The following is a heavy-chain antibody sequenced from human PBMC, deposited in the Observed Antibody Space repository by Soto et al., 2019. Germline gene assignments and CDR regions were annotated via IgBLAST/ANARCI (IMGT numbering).Heavy chain of an antibody. CDR1: GFTFSSYG. J-gene: IGHJ4*02. V-gene: IGHV3-30*18. CDR2: ISYDGTKK. Sequence: QVQLVESGGGVVQPGRSLRLSCAASGFTFSSYGRHWVRQAPGKGLEWVAVISYDGTKKYYADSVKGRFTISRDNSKNTLYLQMNSLRAEDTAMYYCAKAVDSTGYYNFDSWGQGTLVTVS. D-gene: IGHD3-22*01. CDR3: AKAVDSTGYYNFDS.